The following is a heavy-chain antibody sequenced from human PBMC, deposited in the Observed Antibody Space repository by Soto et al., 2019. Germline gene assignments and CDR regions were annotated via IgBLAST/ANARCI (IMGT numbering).Heavy chain of an antibody. D-gene: IGHD6-6*01. CDR1: GGSFSGYY. J-gene: IGHJ4*02. CDR2: INHSGST. Sequence: QVQLQQWGAGLLKPSETLSLTCAVYGGSFSGYYWSWIRQPPGKGLEWIGEINHSGSTNYNPSLTCRVTRSVDTSKNQFSMKMSSVTDADTDVYYCARVNVPTAQLWAGWAARFDYWGQGTLVTVSS. CDR3: ARVNVPTAQLWAGWAARFDY. V-gene: IGHV4-34*01.